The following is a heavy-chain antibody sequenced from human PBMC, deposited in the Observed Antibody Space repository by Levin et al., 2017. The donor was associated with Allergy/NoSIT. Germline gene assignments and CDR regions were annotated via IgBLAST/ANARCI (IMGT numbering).Heavy chain of an antibody. CDR1: GGSISSYY. V-gene: IGHV4-59*08. J-gene: IGHJ5*02. CDR3: ARAGTSGWANTNNWFDP. D-gene: IGHD6-19*01. CDR2: IYDSGST. Sequence: PSETLSLTCTVSGGSISSYYWSWIRQPPGKGLEWIGNIYDSGSTNYNPSLKSRVTISVDTSKNQFSLKLSSVTAADTAVYYCARAGTSGWANTNNWFDPWGQGTLVTVSS.